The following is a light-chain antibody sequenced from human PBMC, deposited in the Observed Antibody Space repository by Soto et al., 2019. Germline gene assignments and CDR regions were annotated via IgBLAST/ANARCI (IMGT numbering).Light chain of an antibody. CDR2: QDS. CDR3: QAWDSSTGV. CDR1: KLGHKY. J-gene: IGLJ1*01. Sequence: SYELTQPPSVSVSPGQTASITCSGDKLGHKYACWYQQKPGQSPVLVIYQDSKRPSGIPERFSGSNSGNTATLTISGTQAMDEADYYCQAWDSSTGVFGTGTKLPS. V-gene: IGLV3-1*01.